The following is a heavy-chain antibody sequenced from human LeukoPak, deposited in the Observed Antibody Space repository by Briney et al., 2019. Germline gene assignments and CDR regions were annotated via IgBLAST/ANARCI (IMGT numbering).Heavy chain of an antibody. Sequence: GRSLRLSCAASGFTFSSYGMHWVRQAPGKGLEWVAVIWYDGSNKYYADSVKGRFTISRDNSKNTLYLQMNSLRAEDTVVYYCAKDLHSSSWHYYFDYWGQGTLVTVSS. V-gene: IGHV3-33*06. J-gene: IGHJ4*02. D-gene: IGHD6-13*01. CDR3: AKDLHSSSWHYYFDY. CDR1: GFTFSSYG. CDR2: IWYDGSNK.